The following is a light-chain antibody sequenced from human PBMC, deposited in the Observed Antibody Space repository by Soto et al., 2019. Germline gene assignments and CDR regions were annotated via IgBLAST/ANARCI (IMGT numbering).Light chain of an antibody. Sequence: DIQMTQSPSSLSASVEDRVIITCRASQSISNHLNWYQQKPGKAPKLLIFAASSLQSGVPSRFSGSRSGPAFPLTMSSLQPEDFAPYYCQQSYSSPQTFGQGAKVEIK. J-gene: IGKJ1*01. CDR1: QSISNH. CDR2: AAS. CDR3: QQSYSSPQT. V-gene: IGKV1-39*01.